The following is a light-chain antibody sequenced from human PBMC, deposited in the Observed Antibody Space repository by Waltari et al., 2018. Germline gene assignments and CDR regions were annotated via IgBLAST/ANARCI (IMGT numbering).Light chain of an antibody. J-gene: IGKJ1*01. CDR3: QQYYTIAPWT. V-gene: IGKV4-1*01. Sequence: IVMTQSPDSLAVSLRERATLNCKSSQTVLFSYNNKTFLAWYQQKPGQPPKLLIYLASTRKSGVPDRFSGSGSGTDFTLTISSLQAEDVAGYYCQQYYTIAPWTFGQGTKVEIK. CDR1: QTVLFSYNNKTF. CDR2: LAS.